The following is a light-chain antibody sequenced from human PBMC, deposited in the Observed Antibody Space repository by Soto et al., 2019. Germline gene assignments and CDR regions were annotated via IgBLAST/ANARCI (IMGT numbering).Light chain of an antibody. Sequence: EIVLTQSPATLSLSPGERGTLSCRASQIIDSRYLGWYQQKPGQAPRLLVYDASTRATGIPAIFSGSGSGTEFTLTISSLQSEDFAVYYCQQYKNWLTFGGGTKVEIK. CDR3: QQYKNWLT. CDR2: DAS. J-gene: IGKJ4*01. V-gene: IGKV3-15*01. CDR1: QIIDSRY.